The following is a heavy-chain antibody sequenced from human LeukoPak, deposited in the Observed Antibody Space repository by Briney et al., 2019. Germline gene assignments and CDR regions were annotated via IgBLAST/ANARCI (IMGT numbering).Heavy chain of an antibody. CDR2: VSGRGGST. V-gene: IGHV3-23*01. CDR3: ARHENSTNWHSTSFDY. CDR1: GFTFSSYA. Sequence: GGSLRLSCAASGFTFSSYAMSWVRQAPGKGLEWVSGVSGRGGSTYYADSVKGRFTISTDNSKNTLYLQMNSLRAEDTDLYYCARHENSTNWHSTSFDYWGQGTMVTVSS. D-gene: IGHD6-6*01. J-gene: IGHJ4*02.